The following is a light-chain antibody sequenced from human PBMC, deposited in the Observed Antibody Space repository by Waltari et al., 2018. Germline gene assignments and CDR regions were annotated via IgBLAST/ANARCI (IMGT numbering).Light chain of an antibody. CDR2: GAS. CDR3: QQYNNWPPGT. CDR1: QTIGRS. V-gene: IGKV3-15*01. J-gene: IGKJ1*01. Sequence: PGERATLSCRTSQTIGRSLAWYQQKPGQAPRLVIYGASIRATGIPARFSGSGSETEFALTISGLLSEDFAVYYCQQYNNWPPGTFGQGTKVEI.